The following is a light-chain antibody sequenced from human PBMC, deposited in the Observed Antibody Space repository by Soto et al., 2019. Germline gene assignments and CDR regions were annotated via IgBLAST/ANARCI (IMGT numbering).Light chain of an antibody. J-gene: IGLJ1*01. Sequence: QSVLTQPPSVSGSPGQSVTISCTGTSSEVGSYNRVSWYQQPPGTAPNLMIYEVSNRPSGVPDRFSGSKSGNTASLTISWLQAEDEADYYCSSYTSSSTYVFGTGTKVTVL. CDR3: SSYTSSSTYV. CDR1: SSEVGSYNR. CDR2: EVS. V-gene: IGLV2-18*02.